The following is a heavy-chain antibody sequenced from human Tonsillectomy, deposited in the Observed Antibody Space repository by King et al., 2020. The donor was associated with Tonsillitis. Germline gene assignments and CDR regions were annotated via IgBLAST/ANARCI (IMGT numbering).Heavy chain of an antibody. D-gene: IGHD4-23*01. V-gene: IGHV4-59*08. Sequence: QLQESGPGLVKPSETLSLTCSVSGGPIRSYYWSWIRQPPGKGLEWIGYMYYGGSTYYNPSLKSRVTISGDTSKSQVSLNLNSVTAADTAVYYCTRHNFEYGGPAYWGQGPLAT. J-gene: IGHJ4*02. CDR3: TRHNFEYGGPAY. CDR1: GGPIRSYY. CDR2: MYYGGST.